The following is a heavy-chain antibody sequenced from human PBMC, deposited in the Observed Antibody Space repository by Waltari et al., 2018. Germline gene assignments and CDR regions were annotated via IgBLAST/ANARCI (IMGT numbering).Heavy chain of an antibody. CDR1: GYTFTDYY. V-gene: IGHV1-2*02. CDR3: ARDPRKLAAGIDWFDP. J-gene: IGHJ5*02. D-gene: IGHD6-13*01. Sequence: QVQLVQSGAEVKKPGASVKVSCKASGYTFTDYYMHWVRQAPGQGLEWMEWINPNTGVVYYAPKYKGRVTMTSDTSISTAYMELSRLTSDDTAVFYCARDPRKLAAGIDWFDPWGQGTLVIVSS. CDR2: INPNTGVV.